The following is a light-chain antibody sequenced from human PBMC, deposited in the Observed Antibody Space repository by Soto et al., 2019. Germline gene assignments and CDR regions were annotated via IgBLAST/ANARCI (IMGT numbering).Light chain of an antibody. CDR2: EVN. J-gene: IGLJ1*01. CDR1: SSDVGGYNY. Sequence: QSVLTQPPSASGSPGQSVTISCTGTSSDVGGYNYVSWYQRHPGKAPKLMIYEVNKRPSGVPDRFSGSKSGNTASLTVSGLQAEDEADYYCNSYAGSPYVFGTGTKVTVL. V-gene: IGLV2-8*01. CDR3: NSYAGSPYV.